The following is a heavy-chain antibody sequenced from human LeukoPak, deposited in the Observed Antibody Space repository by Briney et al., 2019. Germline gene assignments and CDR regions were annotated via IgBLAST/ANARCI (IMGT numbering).Heavy chain of an antibody. D-gene: IGHD6-13*01. J-gene: IGHJ4*02. Sequence: GASVKVSCKASGGTLSSYAISWVRLAPGQGLEWMGGIIPIFGTANYAQKFQARVTITRDTSASTAYMELSSLRSEDTAVYYCARDPIGSRWPYYFDYWGQGTLVTVSS. CDR3: ARDPIGSRWPYYFDY. CDR1: GGTLSSYA. CDR2: IIPIFGTA. V-gene: IGHV1-69*05.